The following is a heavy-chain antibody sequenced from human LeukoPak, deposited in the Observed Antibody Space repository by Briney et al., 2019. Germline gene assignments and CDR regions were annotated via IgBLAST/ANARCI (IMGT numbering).Heavy chain of an antibody. D-gene: IGHD3-3*01. CDR3: ATHVGRFLEYGFHR. J-gene: IGHJ5*02. V-gene: IGHV4-59*08. Sequence: SETLSLTCTVSGGSISSYYWSWIRQPPGKGLEWMGHVNYSGRTNYNPSLKSRVTISIDTSKNQVSLKLSSVTAADTAVYYCATHVGRFLEYGFHRWGQGTLVTVSS. CDR2: VNYSGRT. CDR1: GGSISSYY.